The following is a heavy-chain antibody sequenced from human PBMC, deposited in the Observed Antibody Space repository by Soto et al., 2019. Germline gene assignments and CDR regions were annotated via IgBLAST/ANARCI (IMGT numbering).Heavy chain of an antibody. CDR2: IYPGDSDT. CDR3: ARRGYSYAELRVLDA. CDR1: GYIFTTYW. D-gene: IGHD5-18*01. V-gene: IGHV5-51*01. J-gene: IGHJ6*02. Sequence: PGESLKISCKGSGYIFTTYWIGWVRQMTGKGLEWMGNIYPGDSDTRYSPSFQGQVTISADKSISTAYLQWSSLKASDTAIYYCARRGYSYAELRVLDAWGQGTTVTVSS.